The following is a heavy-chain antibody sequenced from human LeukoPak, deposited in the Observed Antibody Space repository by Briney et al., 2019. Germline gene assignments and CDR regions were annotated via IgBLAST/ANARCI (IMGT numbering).Heavy chain of an antibody. D-gene: IGHD1-14*01. CDR2: IYSDDRA. CDR3: ARDLAGFQEPRYYYYMDV. Sequence: GGSLRLSCAASGFTFISYAMSWVRQAPGKGLEWVSLIYSDDRAFYADSVKGRFTTSRNNSKNTLFLQMSSLKPEDTAIYYCARDLAGFQEPRYYYYMDVWGKGTTVTVSS. CDR1: GFTFISYA. J-gene: IGHJ6*03. V-gene: IGHV3-66*02.